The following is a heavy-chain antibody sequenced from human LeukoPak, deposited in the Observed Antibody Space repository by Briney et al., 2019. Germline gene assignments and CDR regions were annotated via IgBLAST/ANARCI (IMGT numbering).Heavy chain of an antibody. D-gene: IGHD6-13*01. CDR1: GFTFSSYG. CDR3: AKVRSAAGNFSDY. V-gene: IGHV3-30*18. Sequence: PGRSLRLSCAASGFTFSSYGMHWVRQAPGKGLEWVAVISYDGSNKYYADSAKGRFTISRDNSKNTLYLQMNSLRAEDTAVYYCAKVRSAAGNFSDYWGQGTLVTVSS. CDR2: ISYDGSNK. J-gene: IGHJ4*02.